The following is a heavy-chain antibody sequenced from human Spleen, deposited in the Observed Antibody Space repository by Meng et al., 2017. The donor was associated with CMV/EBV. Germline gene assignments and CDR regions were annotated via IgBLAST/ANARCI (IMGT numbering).Heavy chain of an antibody. J-gene: IGHJ4*02. CDR3: ARGVVYGDFSRGYYFDY. CDR1: GGSVSSGSYY. Sequence: SETLSLTCTVSGGSVSSGSYYWAWIRQTPGKGLEWIGYGLYTPSSASTKYRPSLESRITISFDTSKNQVSLRLISVTAADTAIYYCARGVVYGDFSRGYYFDYWGQGALVTVSS. D-gene: IGHD3-3*01. V-gene: IGHV4-61*01. CDR2: YTPSSAST.